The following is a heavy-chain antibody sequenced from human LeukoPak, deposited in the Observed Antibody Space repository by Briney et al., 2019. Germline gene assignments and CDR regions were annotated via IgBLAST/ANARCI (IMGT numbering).Heavy chain of an antibody. V-gene: IGHV3-23*01. Sequence: QSGGSLRLSCAASGFTFSSYAMNWVRQAPGEGLEWVSAIDGSGGRTYYADSVKGRFTISRDNSKNTLYLQMNSLRAEDTAVYYCAYFDWLLKGLGYWGQGTQVTVSS. CDR1: GFTFSSYA. J-gene: IGHJ4*02. CDR3: AYFDWLLKGLGY. CDR2: IDGSGGRT. D-gene: IGHD3-9*01.